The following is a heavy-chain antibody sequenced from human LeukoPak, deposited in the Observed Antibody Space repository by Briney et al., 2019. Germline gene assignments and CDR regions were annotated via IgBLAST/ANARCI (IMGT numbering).Heavy chain of an antibody. D-gene: IGHD3-10*01. J-gene: IGHJ4*02. CDR2: IYSGGST. V-gene: IGHV3-53*01. CDR1: GFTVSSNY. Sequence: PGGSLRLSCAASGFTVSSNYMSWVRQAPGKGLEWVSVIYSGGSTYYADSVKGRFTISRDNPKNTVYLQMNSLRAEDTAVYYCARIITSGSFFDSWGQGSLVTVST. CDR3: ARIITSGSFFDS.